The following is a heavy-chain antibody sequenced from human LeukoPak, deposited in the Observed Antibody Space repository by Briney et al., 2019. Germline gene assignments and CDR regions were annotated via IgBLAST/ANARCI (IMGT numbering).Heavy chain of an antibody. CDR1: GFTFSSYS. V-gene: IGHV3-7*03. J-gene: IGHJ4*02. CDR2: INEDGSKK. CDR3: ASDRDFRLHY. D-gene: IGHD2-21*02. Sequence: GGSLRLSCAASGFTFSSYSMNWVRQAPGKGLEWVANINEDGSKKHYLDPVEGRFTISRDNAKNSLYLQMNSLRAEDTAVFYCASDRDFRLHYWGQGTLVTVSS.